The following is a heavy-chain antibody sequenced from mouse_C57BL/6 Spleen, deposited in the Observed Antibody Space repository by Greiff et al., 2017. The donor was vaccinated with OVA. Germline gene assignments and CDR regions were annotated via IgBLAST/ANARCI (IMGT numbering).Heavy chain of an antibody. CDR1: GYTFTSYW. CDR2: IDPSDSYT. J-gene: IGHJ2*01. CDR3: ARRGGGPYYFDY. Sequence: QVQLQQSGAELVMPGASVKLSCKASGYTFTSYWMHWVKQRPGQGLEWIGEIDPSDSYTNYNQKFKGKSTLTVDKSSSTAYMQLSSLTSEDSAVYYCARRGGGPYYFDYWGQGTTLTVSS. V-gene: IGHV1-69*01.